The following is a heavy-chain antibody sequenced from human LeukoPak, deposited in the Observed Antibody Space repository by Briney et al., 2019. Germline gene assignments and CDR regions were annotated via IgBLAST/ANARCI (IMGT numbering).Heavy chain of an antibody. Sequence: SETLSLTCIVSGGSISSYYWSWIRQPPGKGLEWIGYIYYSGSTNYNPSLKSRVTISVDTSKNQFSLKLSSVTAADTAVYDCARHLYSSSSDFDYWGQGTLVTVSS. J-gene: IGHJ4*02. CDR3: ARHLYSSSSDFDY. D-gene: IGHD6-6*01. CDR1: GGSISSYY. CDR2: IYYSGST. V-gene: IGHV4-59*08.